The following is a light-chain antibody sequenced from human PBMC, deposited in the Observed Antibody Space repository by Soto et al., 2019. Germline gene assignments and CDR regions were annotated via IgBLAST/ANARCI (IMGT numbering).Light chain of an antibody. CDR1: QSVSSNY. CDR2: AAS. V-gene: IGKV3-20*01. Sequence: EIGLTQSPATLSLSPGERATLSCRASQSVSSNYLAWYQQKPGQAPRHLIFAASSRNTGIPDRFSGSGSGTDFTLTISRLEPEDFAVYHCQQYGSSPRTFGQGNKVEIK. CDR3: QQYGSSPRT. J-gene: IGKJ1*01.